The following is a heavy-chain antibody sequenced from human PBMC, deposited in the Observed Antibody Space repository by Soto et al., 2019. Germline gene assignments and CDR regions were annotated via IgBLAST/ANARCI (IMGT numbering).Heavy chain of an antibody. Sequence: SETLSLTCTVSGGSVSSGSYYWSWIRQPPGKGLEWIGYIYYSGSTNYNPSLKSRVTISVDTSKNQFSLKLSSVTAADTAVYYCARKVGLYYFDYWGQGTLVTVSS. V-gene: IGHV4-61*01. D-gene: IGHD3-10*01. CDR2: IYYSGST. J-gene: IGHJ4*02. CDR1: GGSVSSGSYY. CDR3: ARKVGLYYFDY.